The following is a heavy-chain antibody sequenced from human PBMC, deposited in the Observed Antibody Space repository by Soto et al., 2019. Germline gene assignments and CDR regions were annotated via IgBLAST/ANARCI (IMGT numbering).Heavy chain of an antibody. CDR2: ISGRGTTT. CDR1: GFSFGSYS. Sequence: GGSLRLSCEASGFSFGSYSMNWVRQAPGKGLEWVSSISGRGTTTYYADSVRGRFTVSRDNAKNSLSLGVNSLRDEDTAVYYCARLGYCSGASCKYYFYYYGIDVCGQRTTVTVS. V-gene: IGHV3-48*02. D-gene: IGHD2-15*01. CDR3: ARLGYCSGASCKYYFYYYGIDV. J-gene: IGHJ6*02.